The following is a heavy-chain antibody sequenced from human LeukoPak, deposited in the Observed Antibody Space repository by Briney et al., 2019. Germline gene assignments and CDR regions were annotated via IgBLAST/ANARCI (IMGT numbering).Heavy chain of an antibody. Sequence: GGSLRLSCAASGFTFSNYWMHWVRQAPGKGLEWVSAIRGSGGSTYYADSVKGRFAISRDSSKNTLNLQMNSLRAEDTAVYYCAKRGYCSGGSCSFYYYYAMDVWGQGTTVTVSS. J-gene: IGHJ6*02. CDR1: GFTFSNYW. D-gene: IGHD2-15*01. CDR2: IRGSGGST. V-gene: IGHV3-23*01. CDR3: AKRGYCSGGSCSFYYYYAMDV.